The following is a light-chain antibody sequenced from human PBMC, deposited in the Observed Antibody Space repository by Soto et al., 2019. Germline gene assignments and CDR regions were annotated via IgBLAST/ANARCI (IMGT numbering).Light chain of an antibody. Sequence: QLVLTQSPSASASLEASVKLTCTLSSGHSSYAIAWHQQQPEKGPRYLMKLNSDGSHSKGDGIPDRFSGSSSGAERYLTISGLQSEDEADYYCQTWGTGIQVFGTGTKVTVL. J-gene: IGLJ1*01. CDR1: SGHSSYA. V-gene: IGLV4-69*01. CDR2: LNSDGSH. CDR3: QTWGTGIQV.